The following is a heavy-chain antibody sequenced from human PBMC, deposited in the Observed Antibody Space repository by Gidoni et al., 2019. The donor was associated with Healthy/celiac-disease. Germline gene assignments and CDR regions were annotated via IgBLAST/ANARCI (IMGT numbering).Heavy chain of an antibody. Sequence: EVQLVQSGAEVKKPGESLKISCKGSGYSFTSYWIGWVRQMPGKGLEWMGIIYPGDSDTRYSPSFQGQVTISADKSISTAYLQWSSLKASDTAMYYCARASYYIYDSSGYYWSLLDYWGQGTLVTVSS. D-gene: IGHD3-22*01. CDR2: IYPGDSDT. CDR3: ARASYYIYDSSGYYWSLLDY. J-gene: IGHJ4*02. V-gene: IGHV5-51*01. CDR1: GYSFTSYW.